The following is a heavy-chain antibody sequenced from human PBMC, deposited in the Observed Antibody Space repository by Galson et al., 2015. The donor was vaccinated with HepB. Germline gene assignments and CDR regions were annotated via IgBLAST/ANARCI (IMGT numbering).Heavy chain of an antibody. CDR1: GYIFTNYW. D-gene: IGHD7-27*01. J-gene: IGHJ2*01. CDR3: ARRGWGSSFWYFDL. V-gene: IGHV5-51*01. CDR2: IYPGASDT. Sequence: QSGAEVKEPGESLKISCKASGYIFTNYWIGWVCHMPGKGLEWMGRIYPGASDTTYSPSFKGQVTSSAAKSIGTAYLQWNSLKASDTAIYYCARRGWGSSFWYFDLWGQGTLVTVSS.